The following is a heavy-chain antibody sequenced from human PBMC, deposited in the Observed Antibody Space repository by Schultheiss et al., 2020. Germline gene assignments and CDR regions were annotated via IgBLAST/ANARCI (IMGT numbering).Heavy chain of an antibody. V-gene: IGHV3-23*01. CDR2: VSGSGGTT. CDR3: AKGAYSGYDLVYFDY. D-gene: IGHD5-12*01. CDR1: GFTFDNYA. Sequence: GGSLRLSCAASGFTFDNYAMTWVRQAPGKGLEWVSSVSGSGGTTYYADSVKGRFTVSRDNSKNTLYLQMSSLRAEDTAVYYCAKGAYSGYDLVYFDYWGQGTLVTVSS. J-gene: IGHJ4*02.